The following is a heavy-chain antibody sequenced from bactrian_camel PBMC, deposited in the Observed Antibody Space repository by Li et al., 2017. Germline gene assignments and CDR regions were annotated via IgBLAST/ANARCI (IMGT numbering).Heavy chain of an antibody. CDR3: TRAGSVIAGFDY. V-gene: IGHV3S53*01. CDR2: IDGLGSS. Sequence: HVQLVESGGGSVQPGGSLRLSCVPSGFTVRNLCMAWFRRRPEKEREFVAAIDGLGSSAYSDSVKGRFTISRDNTKHSVDLQMTGLKPDDTAVYFCTRAGSVIAGFDYWGQGTQVTVSS. CDR1: GFTVRNLC. D-gene: IGHD4*01. J-gene: IGHJ4*01.